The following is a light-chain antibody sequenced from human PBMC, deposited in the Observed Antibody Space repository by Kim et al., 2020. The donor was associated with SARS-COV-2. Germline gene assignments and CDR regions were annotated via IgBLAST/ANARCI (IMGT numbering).Light chain of an antibody. CDR2: RNN. Sequence: GKKVTISGYGGSSDIGSNTVDWYQHLPGTAPKLLIYRNNQRPSGVPDRFSGSKSGTSASLAISGLQSEDEADYYCATWDDFLDGPVFGGGTQLTVL. CDR3: ATWDDFLDGPV. V-gene: IGLV1-44*01. J-gene: IGLJ2*01. CDR1: SSDIGSNT.